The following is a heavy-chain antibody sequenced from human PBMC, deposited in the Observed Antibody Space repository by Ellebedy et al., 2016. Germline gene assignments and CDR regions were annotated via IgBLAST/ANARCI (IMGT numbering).Heavy chain of an antibody. D-gene: IGHD1-1*01. V-gene: IGHV4-59*02. CDR2: VFHTGTT. CDR1: GGPVSSAY. J-gene: IGHJ3*01. CDR3: AKWNGDWNAYDV. Sequence: SETLSLTCNVSGGPVSSAYWNWIRRPPGKGLEWIGYVFHTGTTNYSPSLKSRVTMSVDTSKSQFSLGLTSVTAADTAVYYCAKWNGDWNAYDVWGQGTMVTVSS.